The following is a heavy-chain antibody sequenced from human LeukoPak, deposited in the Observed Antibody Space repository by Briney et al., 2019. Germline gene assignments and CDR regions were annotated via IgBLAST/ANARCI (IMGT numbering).Heavy chain of an antibody. V-gene: IGHV4-39*01. J-gene: IGHJ4*02. D-gene: IGHD2-2*01. Sequence: SETLSLXCTVSGGSISSSSYYWGWIRQPPGKGLEWIGSIYYSGSTYYNPSLKSRVTISVDTSKNQFSLKLSSVTAADTAVYYCARPPIPYCSSTSCSRGVWGQGTLVTVSS. CDR1: GGSISSSSYY. CDR2: IYYSGST. CDR3: ARPPIPYCSSTSCSRGV.